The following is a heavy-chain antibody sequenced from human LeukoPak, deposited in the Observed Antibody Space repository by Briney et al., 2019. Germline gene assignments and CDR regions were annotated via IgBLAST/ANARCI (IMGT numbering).Heavy chain of an antibody. J-gene: IGHJ4*02. V-gene: IGHV3-21*01. CDR2: ISSSSNYI. Sequence: PGGSLRLSCAASGFTFSSYSMNWVRQAPGKGLEWVSSISSSSNYIYYADSVKGRFTISRDNAKNSVFLQMSSLRAEDTAVYYCARDQQSSGWYYFDYWGQGALVTVSS. CDR3: ARDQQSSGWYYFDY. CDR1: GFTFSSYS. D-gene: IGHD6-19*01.